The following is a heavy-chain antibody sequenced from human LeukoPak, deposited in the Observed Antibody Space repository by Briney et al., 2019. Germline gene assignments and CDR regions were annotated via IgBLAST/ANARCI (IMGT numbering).Heavy chain of an antibody. D-gene: IGHD6-13*01. V-gene: IGHV4-59*01. CDR2: VYYSGST. CDR3: ARGGYRSRTFDY. J-gene: IGHJ4*02. Sequence: SETLSLTCTDSGGSISSYYWSWIRQPPGKGLEWIGYVYYSGSTNYNPSLKSRVTISVDTSKNQFSLKLSSVTAADTAVYYCARGGYRSRTFDYWGQGILVTVSS. CDR1: GGSISSYY.